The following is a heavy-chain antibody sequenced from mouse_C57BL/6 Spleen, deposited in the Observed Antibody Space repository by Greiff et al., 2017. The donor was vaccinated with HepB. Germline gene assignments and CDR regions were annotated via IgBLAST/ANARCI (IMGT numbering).Heavy chain of an antibody. CDR3: TRGGNQFFYYYAMDY. J-gene: IGHJ4*01. CDR1: GFTFSSYA. CDR2: ISSGGDYI. D-gene: IGHD2-1*01. V-gene: IGHV5-9-1*02. Sequence: DVMLVESGEGLVKPGGSLKLSCAASGFTFSSYAMSWVRQTPEKRLEWVAYISSGGDYIYYADTVKGRFTISRDNARNTLYLQMSSLKSEDTAMYYCTRGGNQFFYYYAMDYWGQGTSVTVSS.